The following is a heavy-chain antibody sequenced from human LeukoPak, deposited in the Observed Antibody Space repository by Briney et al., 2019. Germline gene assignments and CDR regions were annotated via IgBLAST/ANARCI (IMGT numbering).Heavy chain of an antibody. CDR2: INPNSGGT. J-gene: IGHJ4*02. V-gene: IGHV1-2*06. Sequence: ASVKVSCKASGYTFTGYYMHWVRQAPGQGLEWMGRINPNSGGTNYAQKFQGRVTMTRDTSISTAYMELSRLRSDDTAVYYCARVGTYYYDSSGYYPLTDFDYRGQGTLVTVSS. CDR3: ARVGTYYYDSSGYYPLTDFDY. D-gene: IGHD3-22*01. CDR1: GYTFTGYY.